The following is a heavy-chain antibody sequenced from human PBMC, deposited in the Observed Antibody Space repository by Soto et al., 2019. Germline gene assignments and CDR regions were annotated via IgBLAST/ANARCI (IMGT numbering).Heavy chain of an antibody. Sequence: LKISCVASGFTFTTYWMSWVRQAPGKGLQWGANIRQDGGAQYYVDSVKGRFTISRDNAKNSVYLQMDSLRVEDTAVYYCVRGGHGSGSYLGSSWGQGILVTVSS. J-gene: IGHJ5*02. D-gene: IGHD3-10*01. CDR3: VRGGHGSGSYLGSS. CDR2: IRQDGGAQ. V-gene: IGHV3-7*03. CDR1: GFTFTTYW.